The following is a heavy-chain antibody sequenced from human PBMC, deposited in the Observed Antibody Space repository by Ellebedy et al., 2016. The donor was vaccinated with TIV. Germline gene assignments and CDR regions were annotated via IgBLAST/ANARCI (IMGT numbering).Heavy chain of an antibody. D-gene: IGHD5-18*01. CDR2: ISSTGSRT. CDR3: AKDRTSGDGYWVFDQ. V-gene: IGHV3-23*01. Sequence: GESLKISCAASGFTFSSYAMSWVRQAPGKGLEWVSTISSTGSRTYYADSVEGRFTISRDNSKSMVHLQMNSLRPEDTAVYYCAKDRTSGDGYWVFDQWGQGTLVTVS. J-gene: IGHJ4*02. CDR1: GFTFSSYA.